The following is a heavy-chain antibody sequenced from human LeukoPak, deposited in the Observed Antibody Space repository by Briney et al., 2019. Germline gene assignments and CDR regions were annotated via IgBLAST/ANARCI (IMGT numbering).Heavy chain of an antibody. CDR1: GGSISSYY. CDR2: IYYSGST. CDR3: ARVTGYMIEDYFDY. V-gene: IGHV4-59*01. Sequence: SETLSLTCTVSGGSISSYYWSWIRQPPGKGLEWIGYIYYSGSTNYNPSLKSRVTISVDTSKNQFSMKLSSVTAADTAVYYCARVTGYMIEDYFDYWGQGTLVTVSS. D-gene: IGHD3-9*01. J-gene: IGHJ4*02.